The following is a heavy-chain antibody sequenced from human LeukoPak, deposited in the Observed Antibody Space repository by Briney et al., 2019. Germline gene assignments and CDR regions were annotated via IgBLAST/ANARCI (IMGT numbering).Heavy chain of an antibody. CDR1: GFTFSSYA. V-gene: IGHV3-30-3*01. J-gene: IGHJ3*02. Sequence: PGRSLRLSCAASGFTFSSYAMHWVRQAPGKGLEWVAVISYDGSNKYYADSVKGRFTISRDNSKNTLYLQMNSLRAEDTAVYYCAREGVTTVVGAFDIWGQGTMVTVSS. CDR2: ISYDGSNK. CDR3: AREGVTTVVGAFDI. D-gene: IGHD4-17*01.